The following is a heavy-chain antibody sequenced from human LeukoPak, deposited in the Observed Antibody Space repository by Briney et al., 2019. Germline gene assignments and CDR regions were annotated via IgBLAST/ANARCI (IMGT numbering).Heavy chain of an antibody. CDR2: IYYSGST. D-gene: IGHD3-3*01. J-gene: IGHJ4*02. Sequence: SETLSLTCTVSGGSISSGDYYWSWIRQPPGKGLEWIGYIYYSGSTYYNPSLKSRVTISVDMSKNQFSLKLSSVTAADTAVYYCARRGNDFWSGYYQVPYYFDYWGQGTLVTVSS. CDR3: ARRGNDFWSGYYQVPYYFDY. CDR1: GGSISSGDYY. V-gene: IGHV4-30-4*01.